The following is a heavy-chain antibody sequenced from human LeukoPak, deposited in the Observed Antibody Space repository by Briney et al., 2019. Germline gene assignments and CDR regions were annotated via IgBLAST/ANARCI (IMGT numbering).Heavy chain of an antibody. Sequence: ASVNVSCKASGYTFTSYYMHWVRQAPGQGLEWMGIIDPSGGSTSYAQKFQGRVTMTRDTSTSTVYMELSSLRSEDTAVYYCARGPPNWGYDYWGPGTLVTVSS. CDR1: GYTFTSYY. J-gene: IGHJ4*02. D-gene: IGHD7-27*01. CDR3: ARGPPNWGYDY. CDR2: IDPSGGST. V-gene: IGHV1-46*01.